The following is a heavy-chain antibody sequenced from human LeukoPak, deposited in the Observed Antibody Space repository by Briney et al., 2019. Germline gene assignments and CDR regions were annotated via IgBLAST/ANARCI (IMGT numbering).Heavy chain of an antibody. J-gene: IGHJ6*03. CDR1: GGTFSSYA. CDR2: IIPIFGTS. CDR3: ARSGYSYGRYYYYYRDV. Sequence: GSSVKDSCKASGGTFSSYAISGVRQAPGQGVDWVGGIIPIFGTSNYAQKFQGRVTSTADESTSTAYMELSSLRSEDTAVYYCARSGYSYGRYYYYYRDVWGKRTTVTISS. V-gene: IGHV1-69*13. D-gene: IGHD5-18*01.